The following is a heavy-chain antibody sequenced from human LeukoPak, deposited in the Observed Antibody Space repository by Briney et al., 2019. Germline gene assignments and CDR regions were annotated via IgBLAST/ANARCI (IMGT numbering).Heavy chain of an antibody. V-gene: IGHV1-2*02. Sequence: ASVKVSCKASGYTFTGYYMHWVRQAPGQGLEWMGWINPNHGDTNYAQKFQDRVSMSRDTSISTAYMHLSRLRSADTAVYYCARSPHILTGENFDYWGQGTLLTVSS. CDR2: INPNHGDT. D-gene: IGHD3-9*01. CDR1: GYTFTGYY. J-gene: IGHJ4*02. CDR3: ARSPHILTGENFDY.